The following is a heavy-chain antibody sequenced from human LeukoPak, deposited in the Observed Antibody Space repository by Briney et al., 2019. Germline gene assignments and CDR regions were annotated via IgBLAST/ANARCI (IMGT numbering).Heavy chain of an antibody. CDR3: ARGDIVVVVAATHYYYYGMDV. D-gene: IGHD2-15*01. CDR2: MNPNSGNT. V-gene: IGHV1-8*01. CDR1: GYTFTSYD. J-gene: IGHJ6*02. Sequence: ASVKVSCKASGYTFTSYDINWVRQATGQGLEWMGWMNPNSGNTGYAQKFQGRVTMTRNTSISTAYMELSGLRSEDTAVYYCARGDIVVVVAATHYYYYGMDVWGQGTTVTVSS.